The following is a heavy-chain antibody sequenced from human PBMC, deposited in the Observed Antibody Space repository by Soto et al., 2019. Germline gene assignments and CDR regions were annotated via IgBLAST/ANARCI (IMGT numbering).Heavy chain of an antibody. CDR1: GNSISSADYY. Sequence: TLSLTCTVSGNSISSADYYWSWIRQTPGKGLEWIGHIFYSGTTYYNPSLKSRLTISVDTSKNHFSLRLTSVTAADTAVYYCARDLWVEPELYYYGMDVWGQGTTVTVSS. CDR2: IFYSGTT. J-gene: IGHJ6*02. CDR3: ARDLWVEPELYYYGMDV. D-gene: IGHD1-1*01. V-gene: IGHV4-30-4*01.